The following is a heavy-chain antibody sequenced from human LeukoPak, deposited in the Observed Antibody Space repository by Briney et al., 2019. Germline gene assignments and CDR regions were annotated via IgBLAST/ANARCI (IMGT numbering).Heavy chain of an antibody. J-gene: IGHJ4*02. CDR3: ATDCSGNRCYSL. V-gene: IGHV3-43*02. CDR1: GFTFSSYA. CDR2: ISGDGGSK. D-gene: IGHD2-15*01. Sequence: GGSLRLSCSASGFTFSSYAMHWVRQAPGKGLEWVSFISGDGGSKYYADSVKGRFAISRDNSKNSLYLQMNSLRLGDTALYYCATDCSGNRCYSLWGQGTLVTVSS.